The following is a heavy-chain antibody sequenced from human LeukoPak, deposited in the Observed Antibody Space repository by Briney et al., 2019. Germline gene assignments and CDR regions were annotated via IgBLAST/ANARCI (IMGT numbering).Heavy chain of an antibody. CDR3: ARSYDSSGYPLYLAY. D-gene: IGHD3-22*01. CDR1: GGSISSYY. CDR2: IYTSGST. V-gene: IGHV4-4*07. J-gene: IGHJ4*02. Sequence: SETLSLTCTVSGGSISSYYWSWIRQPAGKGLEWIGRIYTSGSTNYNPSLQRRVTMSVDTSKNQFSLKLSSVTAADTAVYYRARSYDSSGYPLYLAYWGQGTLVTVSS.